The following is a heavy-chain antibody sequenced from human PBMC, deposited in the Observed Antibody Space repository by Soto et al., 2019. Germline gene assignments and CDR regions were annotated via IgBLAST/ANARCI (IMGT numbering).Heavy chain of an antibody. CDR1: GGSFSGYY. V-gene: IGHV4-34*01. D-gene: IGHD3-3*01. CDR3: AREEVYGGFDP. J-gene: IGHJ5*02. CDR2: INHSGST. Sequence: QVQLQQWGAGLLKPSETLSLTCAVYGGSFSGYYWSWIRQPPGKGLEWIGEINHSGSTNYNPSLKSRVTISVDTSKNQFSLKLSSVTAADTAVYYCAREEVYGGFDPWGQGTLVTVSS.